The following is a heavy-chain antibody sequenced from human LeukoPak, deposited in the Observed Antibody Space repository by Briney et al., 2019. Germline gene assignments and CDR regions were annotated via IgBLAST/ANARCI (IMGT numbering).Heavy chain of an antibody. Sequence: GGSLRLSCTASGFTFTTYWMSWVRHPPGKGLEWVANIKQDGTEKYYVDSVKGRFTISRDNAKNSLYLQMNSLRAEDTAVYYCARVSRYYDFWSGQYYFDYWGQGTLVTVSS. CDR2: IKQDGTEK. J-gene: IGHJ4*02. V-gene: IGHV3-7*01. CDR1: GFTFTTYW. CDR3: ARVSRYYDFWSGQYYFDY. D-gene: IGHD3-3*01.